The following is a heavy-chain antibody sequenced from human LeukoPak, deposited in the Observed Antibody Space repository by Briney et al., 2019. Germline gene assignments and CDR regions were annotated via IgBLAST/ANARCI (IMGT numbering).Heavy chain of an antibody. D-gene: IGHD3-22*01. CDR2: IYNSGST. CDR1: GGSISGYY. V-gene: IGHV4-59*01. Sequence: PSETLSLTCTVSGGSISGYYWSWIRQAPGKRLEWIGYIYNSGSTNYNPSLRSRVTISIDTSKKQFSLRLTSVTAADTAVYYCARDSSGYYGSFEPWGRGAQVTVSS. J-gene: IGHJ5*02. CDR3: ARDSSGYYGSFEP.